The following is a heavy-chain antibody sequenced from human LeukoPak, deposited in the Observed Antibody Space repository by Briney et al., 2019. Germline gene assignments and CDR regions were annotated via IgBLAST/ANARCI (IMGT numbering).Heavy chain of an antibody. J-gene: IGHJ4*02. V-gene: IGHV3-53*01. Sequence: PGGSLRLSRAASGFTVSTNCMTWVRQAPGKGLEWVSTIYSGGTTYYADSVKGRFTISRDNSKNTLYLQMNGLGAEDTAVYYCAREWNSSPEFWGQGTLVTVSS. CDR2: IYSGGTT. CDR1: GFTVSTNC. D-gene: IGHD1/OR15-1a*01. CDR3: AREWNSSPEF.